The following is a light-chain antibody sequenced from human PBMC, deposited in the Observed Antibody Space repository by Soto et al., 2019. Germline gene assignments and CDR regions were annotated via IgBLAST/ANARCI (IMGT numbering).Light chain of an antibody. CDR3: HHYNSWPYT. V-gene: IGKV3-15*01. J-gene: IGKJ2*01. CDR2: GAS. Sequence: EIVLTQSPGTLSLSPGERATLSCRASQSVGSNLAWYQQKPGQAPRLLIYGASTRATGIPARFSGSGSGTEFTLTISSLQSEDFAVYYCHHYNSWPYTFGQGTKVDIK. CDR1: QSVGSN.